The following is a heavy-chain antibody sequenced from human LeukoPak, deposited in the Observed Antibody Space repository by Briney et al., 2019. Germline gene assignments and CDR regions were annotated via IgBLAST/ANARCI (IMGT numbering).Heavy chain of an antibody. Sequence: GGSLRLSCAASGFTFSSYAMSWVRQAPGKGLEWVSAISGSGGSTYYADSVKGRFTISRDNSKNTLYLQMNGPRAEDTAVYYCAKDSSWRAGSSGFNWFDPWGQGTLVTVSS. D-gene: IGHD3-22*01. V-gene: IGHV3-23*01. CDR2: ISGSGGST. CDR3: AKDSSWRAGSSGFNWFDP. CDR1: GFTFSSYA. J-gene: IGHJ5*02.